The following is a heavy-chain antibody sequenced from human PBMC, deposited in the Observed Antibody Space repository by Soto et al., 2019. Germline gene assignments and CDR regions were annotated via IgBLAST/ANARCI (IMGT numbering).Heavy chain of an antibody. CDR1: GYTFTSYS. V-gene: IGHV1-18*01. CDR3: ARGRYGDY. J-gene: IGHJ4*02. CDR2: ISAHKGNT. Sequence: QVHLVQSGAEVKKPGASVKVSCKASGYTFTSYSITWVRQAPGQGLEWMGWISAHKGNTDYAQKLQGRVIVTRDTSTSTAYMELRSLISDDTAVYYCARGRYGDYWGQGALVTVSS. D-gene: IGHD1-1*01.